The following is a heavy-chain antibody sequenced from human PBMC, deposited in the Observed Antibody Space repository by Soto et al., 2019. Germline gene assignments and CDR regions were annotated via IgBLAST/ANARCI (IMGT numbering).Heavy chain of an antibody. CDR1: GFTFSSYG. V-gene: IGHV3-33*01. D-gene: IGHD5-18*01. CDR3: ARGGITDTPMVGTTDYFDY. J-gene: IGHJ4*02. CDR2: IWYDGSSK. Sequence: QVQLVESGGGVVQPGRSPRLSCAASGFTFSSYGMHWVRQAPGKGLEWVAVIWYDGSSKYYADSVKGRFTISRDNSKNTLYLQMNSLRAEDTAVYYCARGGITDTPMVGTTDYFDYWGQGTLVTVSS.